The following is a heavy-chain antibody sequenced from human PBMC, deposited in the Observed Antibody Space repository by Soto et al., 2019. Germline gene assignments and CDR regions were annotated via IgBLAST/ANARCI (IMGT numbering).Heavy chain of an antibody. CDR1: GYPLTAKY. CDR2: INPSSGGT. V-gene: IGHV1-2*02. J-gene: IGHJ5*02. Sequence: QVQLVQSGAEVKKPGASVKVSCKASGYPLTAKYLHWVRQAPGQGLEWMGWINPSSGGTKEAQKFRGRVTMTRDTSSSSAYMELSSLTSDDTALYYCAKGGSSWTEWFDPWGQGTLFTVSS. CDR3: AKGGSSWTEWFDP. D-gene: IGHD6-13*01.